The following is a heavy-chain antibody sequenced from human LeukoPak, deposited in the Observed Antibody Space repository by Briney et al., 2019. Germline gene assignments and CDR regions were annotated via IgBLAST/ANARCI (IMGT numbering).Heavy chain of an antibody. V-gene: IGHV1-8*01. CDR3: ARGGYSNYPYYYYGMDV. D-gene: IGHD4-11*01. CDR2: MNPNSGNT. J-gene: IGHJ6*02. Sequence: ASVKVSCKASGYTFTSYDINWVRQATGQGLEWMGWMNPNSGNTGYAQKFQRRVTMTRNTSISTAYMELSSLRSEDTAVYYCARGGYSNYPYYYYGMDVWGQGTTVTVSS. CDR1: GYTFTSYD.